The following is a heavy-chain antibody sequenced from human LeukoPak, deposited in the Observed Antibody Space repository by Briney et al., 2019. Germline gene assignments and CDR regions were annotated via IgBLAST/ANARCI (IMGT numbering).Heavy chain of an antibody. CDR3: ARRNIVVVEDY. V-gene: IGHV1-46*01. CDR1: GYSFTSHY. Sequence: ASVKVSCKASGYSFTSHYMHWVRQAPGQGLEWMGLINPSGSSTLYAQKFQGRVTMTRDMSTSTAYMELRSLRSDDTAVYYCARRNIVVVEDYWGQGTLVTVSS. D-gene: IGHD2-15*01. CDR2: INPSGSST. J-gene: IGHJ4*02.